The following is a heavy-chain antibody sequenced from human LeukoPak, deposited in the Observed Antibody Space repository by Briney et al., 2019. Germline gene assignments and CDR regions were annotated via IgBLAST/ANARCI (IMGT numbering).Heavy chain of an antibody. CDR3: ARHYSRRGKDGYNYPDY. CDR2: IYYSGST. CDR1: GGSISSSSYY. J-gene: IGHJ4*02. Sequence: SETLSLTCSVSGGSISSSSYYWGWIRQPPGKGLEWIGSIYYSGSTYYNPSLKSRVTISVDTSKNQFSLKLSSVTAADTAVYYCARHYSRRGKDGYNYPDYWGQGTLVTVSS. V-gene: IGHV4-39*01. D-gene: IGHD5-24*01.